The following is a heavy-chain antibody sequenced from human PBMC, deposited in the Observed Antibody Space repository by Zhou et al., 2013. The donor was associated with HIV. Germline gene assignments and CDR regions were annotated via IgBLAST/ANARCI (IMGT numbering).Heavy chain of an antibody. Sequence: QVHLEQPESVRRWPGASLTLSCTASGYMFVNYHMHWLRQAPGQRLELMGTINPVGGATSYAQKFRGRLVLTRDIGSNTVTLLLNHLRRDDSAVYFCARESNASGRGRSMDHWGRGSRVVVS. CDR1: GYMFVNYH. CDR3: ARESNASGRGRSMDH. D-gene: IGHD2-8*01. J-gene: IGHJ4*01. CDR2: INPVGGAT. V-gene: IGHV1-2*02.